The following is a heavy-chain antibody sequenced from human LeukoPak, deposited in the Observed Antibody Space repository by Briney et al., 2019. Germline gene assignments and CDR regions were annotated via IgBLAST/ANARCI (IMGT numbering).Heavy chain of an antibody. Sequence: GGSLRLSCAASGFTFTTYAMSWVRQAPGKGLEWVSAISISGSGTYYADSVKGRFTISRDNSKNTLFLQMDSLRADDTAIYYCAKGYYGSGSSYFDYWGQGTLVTVSS. CDR1: GFTFTTYA. CDR2: ISISGSGT. CDR3: AKGYYGSGSSYFDY. D-gene: IGHD3-10*01. J-gene: IGHJ4*02. V-gene: IGHV3-23*05.